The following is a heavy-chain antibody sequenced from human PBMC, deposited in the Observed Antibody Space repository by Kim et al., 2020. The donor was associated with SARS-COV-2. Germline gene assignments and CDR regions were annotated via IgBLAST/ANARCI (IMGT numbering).Heavy chain of an antibody. J-gene: IGHJ3*02. CDR3: ARVGYGYNHAFDI. CDR1: GGSISSYY. D-gene: IGHD5-12*01. Sequence: SETLSLTCTVSGGSISSYYWSWIRQPPGKGLEWIGYIYYSGSTNYNPSLKSRVTISVDTSKNQFSLKLSSVTAADTAVYYCARVGYGYNHAFDIWGQGTMVTVSS. CDR2: IYYSGST. V-gene: IGHV4-59*01.